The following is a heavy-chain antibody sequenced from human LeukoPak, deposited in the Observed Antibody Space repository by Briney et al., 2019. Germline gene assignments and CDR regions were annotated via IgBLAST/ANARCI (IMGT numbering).Heavy chain of an antibody. D-gene: IGHD1-1*01. CDR1: GFTFSDYY. CDR3: TRSSWNDVAFDI. Sequence: GGSLRLSCAASGFTFSDYYMSWLRQAPGKGLQWVSYISSSGSTIYYADSVKGRFTISRDNAKNSLYLQMNSLRAEDTAVYYCTRSSWNDVAFDIWGQGTMVTVSS. J-gene: IGHJ3*02. CDR2: ISSSGSTI. V-gene: IGHV3-11*01.